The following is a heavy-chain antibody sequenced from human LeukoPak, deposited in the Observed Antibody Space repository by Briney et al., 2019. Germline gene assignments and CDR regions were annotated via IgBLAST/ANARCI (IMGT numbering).Heavy chain of an antibody. J-gene: IGHJ4*02. CDR1: GFTFSSYS. CDR2: VSSSGTTT. V-gene: IGHV3-48*02. CDR3: ARADRDGNKRFLD. D-gene: IGHD1/OR15-1a*01. Sequence: GGSLRLSCAASGFTFSSYSVIWARQAPGKGLEWVSYVSSSGTTTYYADSVKGRFTISRDNGKNLVSLQMNSLRDEDTAVYYCARADRDGNKRFLDWGQGTLVT.